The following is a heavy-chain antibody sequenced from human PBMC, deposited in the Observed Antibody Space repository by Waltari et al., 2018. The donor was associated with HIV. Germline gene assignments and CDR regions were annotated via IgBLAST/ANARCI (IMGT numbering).Heavy chain of an antibody. CDR3: VKGYCSSTSCRPYFDP. CDR2: INWNGVNI. D-gene: IGHD2-2*01. V-gene: IGHV3-20*04. CDR1: GFTFDDFG. J-gene: IGHJ5*02. Sequence: EEEVVESGGGVVRPGASLRLSCEASGFTFDDFGMSWIRQAPGRGLEWVFGINWNGVNIRYADSVKGRFTISRDNAKNSLYLQMNSLRGEDTAFYYCVKGYCSSTSCRPYFDPWGQGTLVSVSS.